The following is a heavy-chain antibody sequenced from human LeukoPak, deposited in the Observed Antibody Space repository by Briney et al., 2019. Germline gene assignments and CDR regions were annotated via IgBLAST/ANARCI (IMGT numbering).Heavy chain of an antibody. CDR1: GYTFSSYS. Sequence: PGGPLRLSCVASGYTFSSYSINWVRQAPGKGLEWVSSISVRSNYIYYADSVRGRFSISRDDARDSLYLQMNSLRAEDTAVYYCVRLRRNSDTSGFYYYYDFWGQGTLVTVSS. V-gene: IGHV3-21*01. CDR2: ISVRSNYI. J-gene: IGHJ4*02. D-gene: IGHD3-22*01. CDR3: VRLRRNSDTSGFYYYYDF.